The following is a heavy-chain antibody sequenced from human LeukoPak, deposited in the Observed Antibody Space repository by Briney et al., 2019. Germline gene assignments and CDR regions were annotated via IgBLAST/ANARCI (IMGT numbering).Heavy chain of an antibody. D-gene: IGHD1-26*01. CDR2: IYTSGST. CDR3: AREPYSGSYFNWFDP. Sequence: SETLSLTCTVSGGSISSGSYYWSWIRQPAGKGLEWIGRIYTSGSTNYNPSLKSRVTISVDTSKNQFSLKLSSVTAADTAVYYCAREPYSGSYFNWFDPWGQGTLVTVSS. CDR1: GGSISSGSYY. J-gene: IGHJ5*02. V-gene: IGHV4-61*02.